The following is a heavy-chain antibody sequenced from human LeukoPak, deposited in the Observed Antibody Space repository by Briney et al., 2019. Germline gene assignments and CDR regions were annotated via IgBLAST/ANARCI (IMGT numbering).Heavy chain of an antibody. J-gene: IGHJ6*03. D-gene: IGHD1-26*01. Sequence: ASVKVSCKASGYTFTSYGISWVRQAPGQGLVWMGWISAYNGNTNYAQKLQGRVTVTTDTSTSTAYMELRSLRSDDTAVYYCARVVGAYYYYYYMDVWGKGTTVTISS. CDR1: GYTFTSYG. CDR2: ISAYNGNT. V-gene: IGHV1-18*01. CDR3: ARVVGAYYYYYYMDV.